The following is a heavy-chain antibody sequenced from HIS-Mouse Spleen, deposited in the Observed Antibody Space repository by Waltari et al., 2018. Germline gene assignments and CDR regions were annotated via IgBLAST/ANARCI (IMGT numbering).Heavy chain of an antibody. Sequence: QLQLQESGPGLVKPSETLSLTCTVSGGSIRSSSYYWGWIRQPPGRGLEWIGSIYYSGSTYYNPSLKSRVTISVDTSKNQFSLKLSSVTAADTAVYYCARVSYDFWSGYYKGWFDYWGQGTLVTVSS. CDR2: IYYSGST. CDR1: GGSIRSSSYY. CDR3: ARVSYDFWSGYYKGWFDY. V-gene: IGHV4-39*07. D-gene: IGHD3-3*01. J-gene: IGHJ4*02.